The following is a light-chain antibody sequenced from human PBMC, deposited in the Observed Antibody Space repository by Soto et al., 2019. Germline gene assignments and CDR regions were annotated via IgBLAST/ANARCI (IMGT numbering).Light chain of an antibody. J-gene: IGKJ1*01. CDR3: QQYNNWPRT. CDR1: QSVSSN. CDR2: GAS. V-gene: IGKV3D-15*01. Sequence: IVLTQSPATLSVSPGERATLSFRASQSVSSNLAWYQQKPGQAPRLLIYGASSGATGIPDRFSGSGSGTEFTLTISSLQSEDFAVYHCQQYNNWPRTFGQGTKVDIK.